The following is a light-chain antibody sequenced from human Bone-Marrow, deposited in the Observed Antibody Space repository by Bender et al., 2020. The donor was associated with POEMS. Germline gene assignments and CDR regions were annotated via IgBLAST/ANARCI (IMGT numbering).Light chain of an antibody. J-gene: IGLJ1*01. CDR1: SSDVGSYNL. Sequence: QSALTQPASVSGSPGQSITISCTGTSSDVGSYNLVSWYQQHPGEAPKLLIHDVSNRPSGVSNRFSAAKSGNTASLTISGLQAEDEADYYCISYTSSSTLYVFGTGTKVTVL. V-gene: IGLV2-14*02. CDR2: DVS. CDR3: ISYTSSSTLYV.